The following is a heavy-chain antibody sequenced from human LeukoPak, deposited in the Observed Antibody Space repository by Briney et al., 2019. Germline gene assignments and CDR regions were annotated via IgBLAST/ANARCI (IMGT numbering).Heavy chain of an antibody. J-gene: IGHJ4*02. CDR1: GFTFSSYG. CDR2: IRYDGSNK. Sequence: GGSLRLSRAASGFTFSSYGMHWVRQAPGKGLEWVAFIRYDGSNKYYADSVKGRFTISRDNSKNTLYLQMNSLRAEDTAVYYCAKDLWVFEGATPDYWGQGTLVTVSS. CDR3: AKDLWVFEGATPDY. V-gene: IGHV3-30*02. D-gene: IGHD1-26*01.